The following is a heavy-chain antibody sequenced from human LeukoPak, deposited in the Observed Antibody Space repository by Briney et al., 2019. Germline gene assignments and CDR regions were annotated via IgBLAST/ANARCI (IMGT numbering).Heavy chain of an antibody. Sequence: GGSLRLSCAASGFIFSSFDMNWVRQAPGKGLEWVSIITISGDSTYYADSVKGRFTISRDNSKNTLDLQMNSLGAEDTAVYYCARDEFSKSSTYYYFYGLDVWGQGTPVTVS. CDR3: ARDEFSKSSTYYYFYGLDV. J-gene: IGHJ6*02. CDR2: ITISGDST. V-gene: IGHV3-23*01. D-gene: IGHD6-6*01. CDR1: GFIFSSFD.